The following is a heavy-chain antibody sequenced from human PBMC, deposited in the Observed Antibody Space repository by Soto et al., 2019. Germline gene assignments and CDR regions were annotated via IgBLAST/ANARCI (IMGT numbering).Heavy chain of an antibody. V-gene: IGHV1-2*02. CDR1: GYTFTGYY. CDR2: INPNSGGT. CDR3: ARGLTTVTTAGFVYYFDY. J-gene: IGHJ4*02. Sequence: ASVKVSCKASGYTFTGYYMHWVRQAPGQGLEWMGWINPNSGGTNYAQEFQGRVTMTRDTSISTAYMELSRLRSDDTAVYYCARGLTTVTTAGFVYYFDYWGQGTLVTVSS. D-gene: IGHD4-17*01.